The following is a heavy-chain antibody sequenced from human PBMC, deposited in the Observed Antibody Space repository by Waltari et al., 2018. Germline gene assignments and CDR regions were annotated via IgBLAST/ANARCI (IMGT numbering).Heavy chain of an antibody. CDR3: ALSPQQLLAFDF. Sequence: QVQVVQSGTEVTKPGSSVRVSCKVSGDPFNSYAISWVRQAPGQGLEWMGKIVPILRLTNFSQKFRDRVTLTATTSTTTAFMDLTDLTSEDTAVYYCALSPQQLLAFDFWGQGTMVTVSS. CDR2: IVPILRLT. CDR1: GDPFNSYA. D-gene: IGHD6-13*01. J-gene: IGHJ3*01. V-gene: IGHV1-69*04.